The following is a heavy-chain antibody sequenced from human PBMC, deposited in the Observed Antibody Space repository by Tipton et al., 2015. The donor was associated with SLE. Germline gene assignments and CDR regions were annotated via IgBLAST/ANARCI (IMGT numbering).Heavy chain of an antibody. J-gene: IGHJ4*02. CDR1: GFTFSSHS. CDR3: ARDDLDWGLDY. V-gene: IGHV3-21*01. Sequence: SLRLSCAASGFTFSSHSLNWVRQAPGKGLEWVSSLSGDSAHILYADSVKGRFTISRDNAENTLYLQMNSLRVEDTAVYYCARDDLDWGLDYWGQGTLVTVSS. D-gene: IGHD3-9*01. CDR2: LSGDSAHI.